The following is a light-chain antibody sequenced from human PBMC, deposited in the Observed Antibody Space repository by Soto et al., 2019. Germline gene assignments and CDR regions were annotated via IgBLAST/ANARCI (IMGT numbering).Light chain of an antibody. V-gene: IGKV1-6*01. CDR3: LLDFSYFWA. CDR2: AAS. CDR1: QGIRSA. Sequence: AIQLTQSPSSLSASVGDRVTITCRASQGIRSALGWYQQKPGKVPKLLIYAASTLQSGVPSRFSGSGSRTDFTLTISSLQPDDFATYYCLLDFSYFWAFGQGTKVDIK. J-gene: IGKJ1*01.